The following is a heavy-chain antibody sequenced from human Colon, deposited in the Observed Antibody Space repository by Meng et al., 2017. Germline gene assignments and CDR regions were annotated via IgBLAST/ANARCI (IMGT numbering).Heavy chain of an antibody. J-gene: IGHJ4*02. CDR1: GFSVSTSGMV. D-gene: IGHD4-17*01. V-gene: IGHV2-5*01. Sequence: QITVKESGPTLVKPTQTLTLTCTVSGFSVSTSGMVVGWIRQPPGKALEWLAFIYWNDDKRYSPSLKSRVTITKDTSKNQVVLTMTNMDPVDTATYYCAHRTTVTAVDYWGQGTLVTVFS. CDR3: AHRTTVTAVDY. CDR2: IYWNDDK.